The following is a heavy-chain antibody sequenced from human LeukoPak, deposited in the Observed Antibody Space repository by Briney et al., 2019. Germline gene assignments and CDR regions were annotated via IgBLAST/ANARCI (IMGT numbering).Heavy chain of an antibody. CDR2: ISSSGRTT. CDR3: ARVLVVVTGNYMDV. V-gene: IGHV3-48*04. D-gene: IGHD2-21*02. CDR1: GFSFSSHG. J-gene: IGHJ6*03. Sequence: GGTLRLSCAASGFSFSSHGMNWVRQAPGKGLEWVSYISSSGRTTYYADSVKGRFTISRDSAKNSLYLQMNSLRAEDTAVYCARVLVVVTGNYMDVWGKGTTVTISS.